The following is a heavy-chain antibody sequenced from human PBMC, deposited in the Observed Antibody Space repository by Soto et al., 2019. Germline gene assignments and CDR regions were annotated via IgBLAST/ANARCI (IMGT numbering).Heavy chain of an antibody. V-gene: IGHV1-8*01. CDR3: ASACRSGKNYYYYMDV. J-gene: IGHJ6*03. CDR1: GYTFTNYY. D-gene: IGHD1-1*01. Sequence: SVKVSCKASGYTFTNYYMNWVRQATGQGLEWMGWMNPNSGNTGYAQKFQGRVTMTRNTSISTAYMELSSLRSEDTAVYYCASACRSGKNYYYYMDVWGKGTTVTVSS. CDR2: MNPNSGNT.